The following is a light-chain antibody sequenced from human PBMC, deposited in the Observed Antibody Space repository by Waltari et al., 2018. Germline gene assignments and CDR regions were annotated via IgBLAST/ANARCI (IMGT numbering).Light chain of an antibody. CDR1: SSDVGGYNY. J-gene: IGLJ2*01. CDR2: EVS. CDR3: SSYAVSNNLKV. Sequence: QSALTQPPSASGSPGQSVNISCTGTSSDVGGYNYVAWYQQNPGKAPKLMIYEVSKRPSGVPDRFSGSKSGNTASLTVSGLQAEDEADYYCSSYAVSNNLKVFGGGTKLTVL. V-gene: IGLV2-8*01.